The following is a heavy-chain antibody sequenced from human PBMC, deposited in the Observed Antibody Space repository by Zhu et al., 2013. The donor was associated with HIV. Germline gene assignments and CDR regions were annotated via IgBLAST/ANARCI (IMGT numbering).Heavy chain of an antibody. Sequence: QVQLVQSGAEVKKPGASVKVSCKASGYTFYNYAISWVRQAPGQRLEWLGWINTKKGNTNYAHNFQGRITMTADTSTTTAYMELKSLRSGDTAIYYCAAVWNYDWFDPWGQGTLIIVSS. CDR2: INTKKGNT. J-gene: IGHJ5*02. V-gene: IGHV1-18*01. D-gene: IGHD3-16*01. CDR3: AAVWNYDWFDP. CDR1: GYTFYNYA.